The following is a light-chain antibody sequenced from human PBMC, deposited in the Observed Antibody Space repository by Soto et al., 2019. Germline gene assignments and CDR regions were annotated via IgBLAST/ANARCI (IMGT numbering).Light chain of an antibody. CDR1: QNVYTN. CDR2: GAS. V-gene: IGKV3-15*01. J-gene: IGKJ2*01. CDR3: QQYNRWPPYT. Sequence: ETVMTQSPATLSVSPRETATHSCRASQNVYTNLAWYQQKPGQAPRLVLYGASTRATGVPARFSGSGSGTEFTLTISILQSEDFAVYYCQQYNRWPPYTFGQGTKVEIK.